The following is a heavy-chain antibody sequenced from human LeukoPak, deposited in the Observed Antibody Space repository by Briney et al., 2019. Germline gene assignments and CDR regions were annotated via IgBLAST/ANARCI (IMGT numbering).Heavy chain of an antibody. D-gene: IGHD6-19*01. CDR3: ARGIAVAGTIDY. Sequence: GGSLRLSCAASGFTFSSYAMSWVRQAPGKGLEWVSSISSSSSYIHYADSVKGRFTISRDNAKNSLYLQMNSLRAEDTAVYYCARGIAVAGTIDYWGQGTLVTVSS. CDR2: ISSSSSYI. J-gene: IGHJ4*02. V-gene: IGHV3-21*01. CDR1: GFTFSSYA.